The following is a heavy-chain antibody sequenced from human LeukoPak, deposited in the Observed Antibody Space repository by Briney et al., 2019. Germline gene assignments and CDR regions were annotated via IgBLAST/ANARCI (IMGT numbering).Heavy chain of an antibody. CDR1: GYTFTSYG. CDR3: ARVGGSGISDY. V-gene: IGHV7-4-1*02. CDR2: INTNTGNP. J-gene: IGHJ4*02. D-gene: IGHD3-10*01. Sequence: ASVKVSCKASGYTFTSYGISWVRQAPGQGLEWMGWINTNTGNPTYAQGFTGRFVFSLDTSVSTAYLQISSLKAEDTAVYYCARVGGSGISDYWGQGTLVTVSS.